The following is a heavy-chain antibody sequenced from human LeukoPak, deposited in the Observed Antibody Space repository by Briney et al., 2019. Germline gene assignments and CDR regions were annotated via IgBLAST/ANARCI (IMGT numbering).Heavy chain of an antibody. CDR1: GFTFSNYG. V-gene: IGHV3-30*02. Sequence: GGSLRLSCAASGFTFSNYGMHWVRQAPGKGLECVAFIRYDGNNKYYADSVKGRFTISRDNSKNTLYLQMNSLRADDTAVYYCAKVPSGNFDIWGQGTMVIVSS. J-gene: IGHJ3*02. CDR2: IRYDGNNK. CDR3: AKVPSGNFDI. D-gene: IGHD1-26*01.